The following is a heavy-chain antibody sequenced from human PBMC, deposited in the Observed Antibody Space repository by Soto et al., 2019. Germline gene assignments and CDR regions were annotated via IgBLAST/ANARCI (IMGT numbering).Heavy chain of an antibody. V-gene: IGHV3-9*01. CDR2: ISWNSGSI. D-gene: IGHD1-26*01. CDR1: GFTFDDYA. CDR3: AKGYWEYHYYYGMDF. J-gene: IGHJ6*02. Sequence: GGSLRLSCAASGFTFDDYAMHWVRQAPGKGLEWVSGISWNSGSIDYADSVKGRFTISRNNAKKSLYLQMNSLRADDTALYYCAKGYWEYHYYYGMDFWGQGTTVTVSS.